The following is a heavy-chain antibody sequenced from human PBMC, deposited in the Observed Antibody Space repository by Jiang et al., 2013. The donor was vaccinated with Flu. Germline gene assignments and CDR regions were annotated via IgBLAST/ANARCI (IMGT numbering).Heavy chain of an antibody. J-gene: IGHJ4*02. Sequence: VQLVESGAEVKDPGASVKVSCKASGYTFTGYYIHWVRQALGQGLEWMGWMNANSGATGYAQKFRGRVTMTRDTSINTAYMELSGLRSDDTAIYYCTRLILGVSFDNWGQGTLVTVSS. CDR1: GYTFTGYY. CDR3: TRLILGVSFDN. V-gene: IGHV1-2*02. CDR2: MNANSGAT. D-gene: IGHD3-10*01.